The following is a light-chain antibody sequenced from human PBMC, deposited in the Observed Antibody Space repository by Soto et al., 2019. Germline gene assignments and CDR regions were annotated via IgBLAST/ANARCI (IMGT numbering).Light chain of an antibody. J-gene: IGKJ3*01. CDR2: GAS. CDR1: QTVSSSS. CDR3: QHYGSSQFT. V-gene: IGKV3-20*01. Sequence: EIVLTQSPGTLSLSPGERATLSCRASQTVSSSSLAWYQQRPDQAPRLLIYGASTRATGIPDRFSGSGSGTDFTLTVSRLEPEDFAVYYCQHYGSSQFTFGPGTKVDVK.